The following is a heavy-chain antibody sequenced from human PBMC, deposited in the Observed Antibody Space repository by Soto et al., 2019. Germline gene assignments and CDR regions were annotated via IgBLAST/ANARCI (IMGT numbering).Heavy chain of an antibody. CDR2: IYHAGST. CDR1: GGFIINSNW. J-gene: IGHJ4*02. D-gene: IGHD1-26*01. Sequence: SETLSLTCTVSGGFIINSNWWRWVRLPPAKGLEWIGDIYHAGSTKYNPSLGRRVTISVDTSNNQFALTLTSVTAADTAVYFCARGPPIVGNTTPLDSWGQGTLVTVSS. CDR3: ARGPPIVGNTTPLDS. V-gene: IGHV4-4*02.